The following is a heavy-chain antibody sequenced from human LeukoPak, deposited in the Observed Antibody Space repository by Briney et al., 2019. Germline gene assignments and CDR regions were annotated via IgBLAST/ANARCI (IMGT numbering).Heavy chain of an antibody. Sequence: PGGSLRLSCAASVFTFSTYWMSWVRQAPGKGLEWVANINQDGSERYLVDSVKGRFTISRDNGKNSVFLQMNSLGAEDTAVYYCARALAARSFYFDYWGQGTLVTVSS. D-gene: IGHD3-10*01. V-gene: IGHV3-7*01. CDR2: INQDGSER. J-gene: IGHJ4*02. CDR3: ARALAARSFYFDY. CDR1: VFTFSTYW.